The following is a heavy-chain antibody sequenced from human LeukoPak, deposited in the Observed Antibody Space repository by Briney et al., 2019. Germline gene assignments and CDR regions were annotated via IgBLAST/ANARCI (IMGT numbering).Heavy chain of an antibody. CDR3: ARSLRDTSSTAGYDS. J-gene: IGHJ4*02. CDR1: GYSICSGHY. D-gene: IGHD2-2*01. V-gene: IGHV4-38-2*02. CDR2: IFYRGDT. Sequence: SETLSLTCNVSGYSICSGHYWAWTGQPPGKGLEGIESIFYRGDTYYNPALKSRVTMSVDSSKSQLSLKVRSVTAADTAVYFCARSLRDTSSTAGYDSWGQGTLVTVSS.